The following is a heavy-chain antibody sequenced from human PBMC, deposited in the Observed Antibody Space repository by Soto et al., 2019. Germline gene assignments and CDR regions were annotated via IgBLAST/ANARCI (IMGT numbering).Heavy chain of an antibody. D-gene: IGHD6-13*01. CDR2: ISRSSRTM. V-gene: IGHV3-48*01. J-gene: IGHJ4*02. CDR3: ARPHSSSWYAIDF. CDR1: GFTFSSYS. Sequence: GGSLRLSCAASGFTFSSYSMNWVRRAPGKGLEWVSYISRSSRTMDYADSVKGRFTISRDNDKNSLFLQMNSLRAEDTAVYYCARPHSSSWYAIDFWGQGTLVTVSS.